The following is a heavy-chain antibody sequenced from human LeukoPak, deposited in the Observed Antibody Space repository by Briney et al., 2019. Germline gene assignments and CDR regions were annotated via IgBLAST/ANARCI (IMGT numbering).Heavy chain of an antibody. J-gene: IGHJ3*02. D-gene: IGHD2-2*01. CDR1: GFTFSNAW. Sequence: GGSLRLSCAASGFTFSNAWMSWVRQAPGKGLEWVAVTWYDGSNKSYADSVKGRFTISRDNSKNTLYLQMNSLRAEDTAVYFCARAMIVVVPAASTDDAFDIWGQGTMVTVSS. V-gene: IGHV3-33*08. CDR2: TWYDGSNK. CDR3: ARAMIVVVPAASTDDAFDI.